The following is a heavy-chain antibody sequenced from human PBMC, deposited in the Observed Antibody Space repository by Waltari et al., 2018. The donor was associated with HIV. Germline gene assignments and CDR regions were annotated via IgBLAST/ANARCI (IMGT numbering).Heavy chain of an antibody. CDR2: MNPNSGNT. Sequence: QVQLVQSGAEVKKPGASVKVSCKASGYTFTSYDINWVRQATGQGLEWRGWMNPNSGNTGYAQKFQGRVTMTRNTSRSTAYMELSSLRSEDTAVYYCARGIVEVVAATRWFDPWGQGTLVTVSS. CDR3: ARGIVEVVAATRWFDP. J-gene: IGHJ5*02. CDR1: GYTFTSYD. D-gene: IGHD2-15*01. V-gene: IGHV1-8*01.